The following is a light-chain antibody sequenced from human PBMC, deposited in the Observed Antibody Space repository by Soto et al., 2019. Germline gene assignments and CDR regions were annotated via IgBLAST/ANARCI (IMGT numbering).Light chain of an antibody. CDR2: GAS. Sequence: EIVMTQSPATLSVSPGERATLSCRASQSISSNLAWYQQKPGQAPRLLIYGASTRATGIPARFSGSGSGTEFTLTISSLQTEDFAVYYCHHYNNWPPLFPSGPGTKVDIK. CDR1: QSISSN. V-gene: IGKV3-15*01. J-gene: IGKJ3*01. CDR3: HHYNNWPPLFP.